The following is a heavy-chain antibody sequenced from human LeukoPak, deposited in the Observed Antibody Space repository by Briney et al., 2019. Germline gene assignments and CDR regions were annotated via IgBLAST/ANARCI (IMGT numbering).Heavy chain of an antibody. CDR2: ISAYNGNT. CDR3: ARDPLVYCSSTSCYPIGDDAFDI. D-gene: IGHD2-2*01. J-gene: IGHJ3*02. Sequence: ASVKVSCKASGYTFTSYGINWVRQAPGQELEWMGWISAYNGNTNYAQKLQGRATMTTDTSTSTAYMELRSLRSDDTAVYYCARDPLVYCSSTSCYPIGDDAFDIWGQGTMVTVSS. CDR1: GYTFTSYG. V-gene: IGHV1-18*01.